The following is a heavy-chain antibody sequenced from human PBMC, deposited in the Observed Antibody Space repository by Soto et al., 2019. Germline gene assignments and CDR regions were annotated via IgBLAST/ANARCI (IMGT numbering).Heavy chain of an antibody. CDR2: VYYTGSA. D-gene: IGHD3-9*01. CDR1: GGSISSYY. Sequence: SETLSLTCTVSGGSISSYYWSWIRQPPGKALEWIAYVYYTGSANYNPSLKSRVTISPDTSKNQFSLTLRSVTTTDTAVYYCARLDCLTASCRFDLWGQGTQVTAPQ. V-gene: IGHV4-59*13. J-gene: IGHJ4*02. CDR3: ARLDCLTASCRFDL.